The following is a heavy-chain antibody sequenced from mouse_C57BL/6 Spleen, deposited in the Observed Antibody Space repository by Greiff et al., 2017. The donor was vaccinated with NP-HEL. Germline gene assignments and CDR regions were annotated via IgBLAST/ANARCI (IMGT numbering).Heavy chain of an antibody. CDR2: ISYDGSH. CDR1: GYSITSGYY. V-gene: IGHV3-6*01. Sequence: EVQLVESGPGLVKPSQSLSLTCSVTGYSITSGYYWNWIRQFPGNTLEWMGYISYDGSHNYNPSLKNRISITRDTSKNQFFLKLNSVTTEDTATYYCARSDGYYSFDYWGQGTTLTVSS. CDR3: ARSDGYYSFDY. J-gene: IGHJ2*01. D-gene: IGHD2-3*01.